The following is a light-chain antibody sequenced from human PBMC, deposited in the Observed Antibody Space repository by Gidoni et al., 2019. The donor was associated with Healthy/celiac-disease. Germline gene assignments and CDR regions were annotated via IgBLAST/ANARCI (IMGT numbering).Light chain of an antibody. V-gene: IGKV3-15*01. CDR2: GAS. CDR1: QSVSSN. J-gene: IGKJ1*01. CDR3: QQYNNCSE. Sequence: EIVMTQSPATLSVSPGERATLSCRASQSVSSNLAWYQQKPGQAPRLLIYGASTRATGIPARFSGSGSGTEFTLTISSLQSEDFAVYYCQQYNNCSEFGQGTKVEIK.